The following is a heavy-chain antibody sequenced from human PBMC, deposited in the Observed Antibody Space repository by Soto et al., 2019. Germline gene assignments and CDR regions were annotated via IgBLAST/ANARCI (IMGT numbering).Heavy chain of an antibody. D-gene: IGHD6-25*01. CDR2: VYFSGNT. CDR1: PGSLSRHC. Sequence: SLTLSFTCILAPGSLSRHCTTWTRQSPGKGLEWIGYVYFSGNTNYNPSLKSRVTISIDTSKNQFSLRLASVTAADTAFYYCGSVRPSGYVLSWGQGTLVTVSS. V-gene: IGHV4-59*11. CDR3: GSVRPSGYVLS. J-gene: IGHJ5*02.